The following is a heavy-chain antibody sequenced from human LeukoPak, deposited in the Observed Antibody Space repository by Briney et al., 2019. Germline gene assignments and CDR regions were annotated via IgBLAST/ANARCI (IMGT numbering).Heavy chain of an antibody. CDR1: GFTFRSYS. J-gene: IGHJ4*02. V-gene: IGHV3-23*01. CDR2: IAGSGADT. Sequence: PGGSLRLSCAAFGFTFRSYSMSWVRQAPGKGLDWVSAIAGSGADTCYAAPVKGRFTISRDDSKNTLYLQMNSLKTEDTAVYYCTTDLAKFDYWGQGTLVTVSS. CDR3: TTDLAKFDY. D-gene: IGHD1-14*01.